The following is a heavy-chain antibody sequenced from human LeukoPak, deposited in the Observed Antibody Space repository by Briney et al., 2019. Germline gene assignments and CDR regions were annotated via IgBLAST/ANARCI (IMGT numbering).Heavy chain of an antibody. V-gene: IGHV1-46*01. J-gene: IGHJ4*02. CDR2: IYPSDGST. CDR3: ARDQEAFDY. CDR1: DFSFTSYG. Sequence: GASVKVSCKASDFSFTSYGMSWVRQAPGQGLEWMGMIYPSDGSTSYAQKFQGRVTVTRDTSTSTVHMELSGLRSEDTAVYYCARDQEAFDYWGQGTLVTVSS.